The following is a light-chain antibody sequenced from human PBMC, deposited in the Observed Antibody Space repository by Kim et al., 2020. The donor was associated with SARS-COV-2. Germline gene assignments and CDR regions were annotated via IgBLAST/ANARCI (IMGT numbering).Light chain of an antibody. CDR1: KLGDKY. V-gene: IGLV3-1*01. CDR2: QDT. CDR3: QVWDSSTKGV. Sequence: VSPGQTASITCSGDKLGDKYVCWYQQKPGQSPAPVIFQDTKRPSGIPERFSGSKSGNTATLTISGTQPTDEAYYYCQVWDSSTKGVFGGGTRVTVL. J-gene: IGLJ3*02.